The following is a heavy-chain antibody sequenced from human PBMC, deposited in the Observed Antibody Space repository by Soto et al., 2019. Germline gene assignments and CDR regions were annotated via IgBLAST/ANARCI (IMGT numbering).Heavy chain of an antibody. Sequence: EVQLVESGGGLVQPGRSLRLSCAASGFTFDDYAMQWVRQAPGQGLEWVSGISWHSGSIGYADSVKGRFTISRDNAKNSPYLQMNSLRAEDTALYYCAKDRGGEMPYWGQGTLVAVSS. J-gene: IGHJ4*02. CDR3: AKDRGGEMPY. CDR2: ISWHSGSI. D-gene: IGHD2-2*01. CDR1: GFTFDDYA. V-gene: IGHV3-9*01.